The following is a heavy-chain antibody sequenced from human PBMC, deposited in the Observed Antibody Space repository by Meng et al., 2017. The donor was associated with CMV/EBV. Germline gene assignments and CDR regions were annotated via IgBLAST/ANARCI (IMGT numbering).Heavy chain of an antibody. Sequence: GESLKISCAASGFTFSSYWMSWVRQAPGKGLEWVANIKQDGSEKYYVDSVKGRFTISRDNAKNSLYLQMNSLRAEDTAVYYCARDNRKGQQLVRAFDIWGQGTTVTVSS. CDR1: GFTFSSYW. J-gene: IGHJ3*02. CDR2: IKQDGSEK. D-gene: IGHD6-13*01. V-gene: IGHV3-7*01. CDR3: ARDNRKGQQLVRAFDI.